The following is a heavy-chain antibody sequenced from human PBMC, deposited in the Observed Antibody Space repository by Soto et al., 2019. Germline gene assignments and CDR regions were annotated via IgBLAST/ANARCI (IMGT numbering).Heavy chain of an antibody. CDR3: ARSLGGSSYYVADY. CDR2: ISYDENNQ. V-gene: IGHV3-30*03. CDR1: GFTFSNYG. Sequence: QVQLVESGGGVVQPGKSLRLSCVASGFTFSNYGMQWVRQAPDQGLEWVAVISYDENNQYYADSVRGRLTISRDNSKNTLYLEVDSLRPEDTAVYYCARSLGGSSYYVADYWGQGSLVTVSS. D-gene: IGHD1-26*01. J-gene: IGHJ4*02.